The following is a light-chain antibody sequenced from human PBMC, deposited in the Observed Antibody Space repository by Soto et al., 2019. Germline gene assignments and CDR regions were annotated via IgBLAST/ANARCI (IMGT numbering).Light chain of an antibody. CDR2: DAS. Sequence: EIVLTQSPATLSLSPGERATLSCRASQSVSSYLAWYQQKPGQAPRLLIYDASNRATGIPARFSGSGSGTDLTLPISSLEPEDFAVYYCQQRSNWPRTFGQGTKVEI. CDR3: QQRSNWPRT. J-gene: IGKJ1*01. V-gene: IGKV3-11*01. CDR1: QSVSSY.